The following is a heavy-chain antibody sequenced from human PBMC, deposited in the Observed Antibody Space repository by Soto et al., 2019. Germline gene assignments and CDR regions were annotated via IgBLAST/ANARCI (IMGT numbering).Heavy chain of an antibody. V-gene: IGHV3-73*02. CDR1: GFTFSGSA. J-gene: IGHJ4*02. CDR3: TRRRDWTAVDPLDY. CDR2: VRGKVNSYAT. Sequence: EVQLVESGGGLVQPGGSLNLSCAASGFTFSGSAMHWVRQASGKGLEWVGRVRGKVNSYATAYAASVEGRFTISRDDSKNTAYLQMNSLKTEDTAVYYCTRRRDWTAVDPLDYWGQGTLVTVSS. D-gene: IGHD5-18*01.